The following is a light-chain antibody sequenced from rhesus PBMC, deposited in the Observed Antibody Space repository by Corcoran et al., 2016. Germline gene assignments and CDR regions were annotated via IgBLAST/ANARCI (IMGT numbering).Light chain of an antibody. Sequence: EIVMTQSPATLALSPGERATLSCRASQSVSSYLAWDQQKLGQAPRLHIYGASSRATGIPDRFSGSGSGTELTLTISSLEPEDVGVYFCLQSSNWWTFGQGTKVEIK. V-gene: IGKV3-24*04. CDR1: QSVSSY. CDR2: GAS. CDR3: LQSSNWWT. J-gene: IGKJ1*01.